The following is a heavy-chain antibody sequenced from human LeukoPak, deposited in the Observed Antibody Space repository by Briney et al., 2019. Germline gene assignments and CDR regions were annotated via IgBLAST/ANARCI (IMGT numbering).Heavy chain of an antibody. D-gene: IGHD3-10*01. CDR2: TYWNNDK. Sequence: SGPTLVKPTQTLTLTCTFSGSSLSTTGVAVAWIRQPPGKALEWLAVTYWNNDKSYSPSLKNRLTITQDTSKNQVILIMTNMDPVDTGTYYCAHKGRGSGSYTMWGQGTLVTVSS. V-gene: IGHV2-5*01. CDR1: GSSLSTTGVA. J-gene: IGHJ4*02. CDR3: AHKGRGSGSYTM.